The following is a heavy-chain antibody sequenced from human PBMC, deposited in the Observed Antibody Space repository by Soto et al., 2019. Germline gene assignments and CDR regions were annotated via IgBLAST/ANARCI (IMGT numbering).Heavy chain of an antibody. V-gene: IGHV4-31*03. CDR1: GGSISSGGYY. Sequence: QVQLQESGPGLVKPSQTLSLTCTVSGGSISSGGYYWSWIRQHPGKGLEGIGYIYYIGSTYYNPSLKSRVTISVDTSKNQFSLKLSSVTAADTAVYYCARDLRFRGFYGMDVWGQGTTVTVSS. CDR3: ARDLRFRGFYGMDV. D-gene: IGHD3-10*01. J-gene: IGHJ6*02. CDR2: IYYIGST.